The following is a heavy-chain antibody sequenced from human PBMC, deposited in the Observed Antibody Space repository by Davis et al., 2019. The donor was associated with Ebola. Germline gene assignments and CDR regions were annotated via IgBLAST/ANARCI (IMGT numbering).Heavy chain of an antibody. Sequence: GESLKISCAASGVTVSSNYMTWVRQAPGKGLEWVSVIYTGGSTNYADSVQGRFTISRDNSKNTLYLQMNSLRAEDTAVYYCASGKRWLGYWGQGTLVTVSS. J-gene: IGHJ4*02. CDR2: IYTGGST. D-gene: IGHD5-24*01. V-gene: IGHV3-53*01. CDR3: ASGKRWLGY. CDR1: GVTVSSNY.